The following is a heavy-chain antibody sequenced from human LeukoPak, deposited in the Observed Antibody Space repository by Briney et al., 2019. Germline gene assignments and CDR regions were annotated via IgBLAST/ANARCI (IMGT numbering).Heavy chain of an antibody. V-gene: IGHV1-2*06. J-gene: IGHJ4*02. CDR2: INPNTGGA. Sequence: ASVKVSCKASGYTFADYFIHWVRQAPGQGLEWMGRINPNTGGAEYAPKFQGRVTMTRDTSISTAYVEVNRLISDDTAVYYCARDLTSTSNWEFDYWGQGTLVIVSS. CDR1: GYTFADYF. CDR3: ARDLTSTSNWEFDY. D-gene: IGHD1-26*01.